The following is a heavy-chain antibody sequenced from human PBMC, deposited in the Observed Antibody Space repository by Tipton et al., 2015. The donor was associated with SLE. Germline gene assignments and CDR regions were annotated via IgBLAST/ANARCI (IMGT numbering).Heavy chain of an antibody. CDR1: GFTFSSYS. CDR3: ARVETFMVVTPIYYFDH. D-gene: IGHD4/OR15-4a*01. CDR2: INHSGST. Sequence: LRLSCAASGFTFSSYSMNWVRQPPGKGLEWIGEINHSGSTNYNPSLKSRVTISVDTSKKQFSLKLRSVTAADTAVYYCARVETFMVVTPIYYFDHWGQGTLVTVSS. V-gene: IGHV4-34*01. J-gene: IGHJ4*02.